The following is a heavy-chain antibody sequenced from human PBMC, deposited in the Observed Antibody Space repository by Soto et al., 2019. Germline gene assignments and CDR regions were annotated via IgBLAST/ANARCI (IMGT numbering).Heavy chain of an antibody. Sequence: SETLSLTCTVSGGSISSGGYYWSWIRQHPGKGLEWIGYIYDSGSSYYNPSLKSRVTISVDTPKNQFSLKLSSVTAADTAVYYCARVGGSGSVYYGVDAWGQGTTVTVSS. CDR1: GGSISSGGYY. CDR3: ARVGGSGSVYYGVDA. J-gene: IGHJ6*02. CDR2: IYDSGSS. V-gene: IGHV4-31*03. D-gene: IGHD3-10*01.